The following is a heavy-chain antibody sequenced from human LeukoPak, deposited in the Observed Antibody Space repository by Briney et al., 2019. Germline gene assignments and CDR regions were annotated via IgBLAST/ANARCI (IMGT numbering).Heavy chain of an antibody. CDR1: AFTFRDSY. CDR3: ARVGGDYYFYY. V-gene: IGHV3-11*01. Sequence: TGGSLRLSCAASAFTFRDSYMSWIRQAPGKGLEWVSYISSSGSNIYYADSVKGRFTISRDNAKHSLYLQMNSLRGEDTAFYYRARVGGDYYFYYCGQGDLGTVSS. J-gene: IGHJ4*02. D-gene: IGHD4-17*01. CDR2: ISSSGSNI.